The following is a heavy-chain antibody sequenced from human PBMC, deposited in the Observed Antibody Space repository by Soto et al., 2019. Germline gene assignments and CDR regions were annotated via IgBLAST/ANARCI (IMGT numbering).Heavy chain of an antibody. J-gene: IGHJ5*02. V-gene: IGHV3-48*03. D-gene: IGHD6-13*01. CDR3: ARTMYSNRGWFDP. CDR2: ITSSGSLI. Sequence: EVQVVESGGGLVQPGGSLRLSCAASGFTFSSYDMNWVSQAPGKGLEWVSYITSSGSLIYYADSVRGRFTVSRDNAKNSLYLQMNSLRAEDTGVYYCARTMYSNRGWFDPWGQGTLVTVSS. CDR1: GFTFSSYD.